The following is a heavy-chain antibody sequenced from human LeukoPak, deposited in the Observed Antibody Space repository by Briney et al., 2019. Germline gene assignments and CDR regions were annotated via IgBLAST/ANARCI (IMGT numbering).Heavy chain of an antibody. J-gene: IGHJ4*02. CDR1: GGTFSSYA. D-gene: IGHD2-21*02. CDR3: ASPPPNCGGDCYPSYFDY. Sequence: GASVKVSCKASGGTFSSYAISWVRQAPGQGLEWMGGIIPIFGTANYAQKFQGRVTITADESTSTAYMELSSLRSEDTVVYYCASPPPNCGGDCYPSYFDYWGQGTLVTVSS. CDR2: IIPIFGTA. V-gene: IGHV1-69*13.